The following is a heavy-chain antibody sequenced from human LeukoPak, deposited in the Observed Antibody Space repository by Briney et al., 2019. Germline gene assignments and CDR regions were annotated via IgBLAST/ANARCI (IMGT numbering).Heavy chain of an antibody. V-gene: IGHV5-51*01. Sequence: AGESLKISCKGSGYSFTSYWIGWVRQMPGKGLEWMGIIYPGDSDTRYSPSFQGQVTISADKSINTAYLHWSSLKASDTAMYYCARLYSGYDSAFDYWGQGTLVTVSS. CDR3: ARLYSGYDSAFDY. D-gene: IGHD5-12*01. J-gene: IGHJ4*02. CDR2: IYPGDSDT. CDR1: GYSFTSYW.